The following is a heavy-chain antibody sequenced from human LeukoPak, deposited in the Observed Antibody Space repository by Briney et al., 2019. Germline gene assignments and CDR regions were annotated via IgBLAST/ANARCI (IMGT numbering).Heavy chain of an antibody. CDR1: GYTFTSYG. V-gene: IGHV1-69*05. Sequence: ASVKVSCKASGYTFTSYGISWVRQAPGQGLEWMGGIIPIFGTANYAQKFQGRVTITTDESTSTAYMELSSLRSEDTAVYYCARGLWLHRRQSWFDPWGQGTLVTVSS. J-gene: IGHJ5*02. CDR2: IIPIFGTA. CDR3: ARGLWLHRRQSWFDP. D-gene: IGHD5-24*01.